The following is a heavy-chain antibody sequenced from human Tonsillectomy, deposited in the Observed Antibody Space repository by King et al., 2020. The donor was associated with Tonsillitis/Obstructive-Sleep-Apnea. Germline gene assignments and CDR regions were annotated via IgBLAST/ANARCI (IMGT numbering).Heavy chain of an antibody. D-gene: IGHD2-15*01. J-gene: IGHJ3*02. CDR2: INHSGST. Sequence: VQLQQWGAGLLKPSETLSLTCAVYGGSFSGYYWRWIRQPPGKGLEWIGEINHSGSTNYNPSLKSRVTISVDTSKNQFSLKLSSVTAADTAVYYCASRGSYCCFMCSHLKIRADAFYICGQGTMVTVSS. CDR3: ASRGSYCCFMCSHLKIRADAFYI. CDR1: GGSFSGYY. V-gene: IGHV4-34*01.